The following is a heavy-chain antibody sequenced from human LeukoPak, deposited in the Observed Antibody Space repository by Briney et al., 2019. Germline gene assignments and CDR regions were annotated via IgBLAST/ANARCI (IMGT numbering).Heavy chain of an antibody. Sequence: GGSLRLSCAASGFTFNTYGIHWVRQAPGKGLEWVAVTSFDGSNKYYADSVKGRFSISRDNSKNTLYMQMNSLRAEDTAVYYCAMYGDPENDAFDIWGQGTMVTVSS. CDR3: AMYGDPENDAFDI. V-gene: IGHV3-30*03. D-gene: IGHD4-17*01. CDR1: GFTFNTYG. CDR2: TSFDGSNK. J-gene: IGHJ3*02.